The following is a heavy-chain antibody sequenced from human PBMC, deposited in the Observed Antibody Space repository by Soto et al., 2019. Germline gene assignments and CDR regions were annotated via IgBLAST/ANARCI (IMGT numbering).Heavy chain of an antibody. D-gene: IGHD2-21*02. V-gene: IGHV4-61*01. CDR2: IYYSGST. CDR1: GGSVSSGSYF. Sequence: PSETLSLTCTVSGGSVSSGSYFWSWIRQPPGKRLEWIGYIYYSGSTTYNPSLKSRVTISVDTSKNQFSLKLSSVTTADTAVYYCARAPYGRGGDLYFDNWGQGTLFTVPS. J-gene: IGHJ4*02. CDR3: ARAPYGRGGDLYFDN.